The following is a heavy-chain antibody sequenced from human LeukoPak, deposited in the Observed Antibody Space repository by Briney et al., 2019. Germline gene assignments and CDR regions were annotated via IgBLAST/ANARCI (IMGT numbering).Heavy chain of an antibody. CDR1: GFTVSSNY. D-gene: IGHD4-23*01. Sequence: GSLRLSCAASGFTVSSNYMSWVRQAPGKGLEWVGSIYYSGSTYYNPSLKSRVTISVDTSKNQFSLKLSSVTAADTALYYCARDPGYGGQMDYWGQGTLVTVSS. J-gene: IGHJ4*02. CDR2: IYYSGST. V-gene: IGHV4-39*07. CDR3: ARDPGYGGQMDY.